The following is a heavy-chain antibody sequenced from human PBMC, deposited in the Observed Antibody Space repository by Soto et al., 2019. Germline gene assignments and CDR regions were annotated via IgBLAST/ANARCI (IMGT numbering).Heavy chain of an antibody. CDR3: AKGRELMVYAIWFDP. CDR1: GFTFSSYA. D-gene: IGHD2-8*01. J-gene: IGHJ5*02. Sequence: GGSLRLSCAAPGFTFSSYAMSWVRQAPGKGLEWVSAYSGSGGSPYYADSVKGRFTISRDNSKNTLYLQMNSLGAEDTAVYYCAKGRELMVYAIWFDPWGQGTLVTVSS. CDR2: YSGSGGSP. V-gene: IGHV3-23*01.